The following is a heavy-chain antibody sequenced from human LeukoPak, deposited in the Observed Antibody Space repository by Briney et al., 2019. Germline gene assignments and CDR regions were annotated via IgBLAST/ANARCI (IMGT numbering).Heavy chain of an antibody. V-gene: IGHV1-46*03. J-gene: IGHJ5*02. CDR2: INPSGGST. CDR1: GYTFTSYG. Sequence: ASVKVSCKASGYTFTSYGISWVRQAPGQGLEWMGIINPSGGSTSYAQKFQGRVTMTRDTSTSTVYMELSSLRSEDTAVYYCARVLRFLESWFDPWGQGTLVTVSS. CDR3: ARVLRFLESWFDP. D-gene: IGHD3-3*01.